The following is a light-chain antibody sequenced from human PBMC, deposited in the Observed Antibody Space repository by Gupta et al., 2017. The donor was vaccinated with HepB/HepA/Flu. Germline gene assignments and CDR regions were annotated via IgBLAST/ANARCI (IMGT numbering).Light chain of an antibody. V-gene: IGKV1-9*01. Sequence: DLQLTQSPSFLSVSVGDRVTITCRASQGINSYLAWYQQKPGKAPKLLIYAASTLQSGVPSRFSGSGSGTEFTLTISSLQPEDFATYYCQHLNSYPPCSFGQGTKLEIK. CDR3: QHLNSYPPCS. CDR1: QGINSY. J-gene: IGKJ2*04. CDR2: AAS.